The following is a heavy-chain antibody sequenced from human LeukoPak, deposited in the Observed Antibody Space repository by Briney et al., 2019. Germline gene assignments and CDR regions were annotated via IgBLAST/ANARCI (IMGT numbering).Heavy chain of an antibody. CDR2: ISGSGGST. D-gene: IGHD1-26*01. CDR1: GFTFSSYA. V-gene: IGHV3-23*01. J-gene: IGHJ4*02. CDR3: AKDPSGATEFDY. Sequence: PGGSLRLSCKASGFTFSSYAMSWVRQAPGKGLEWVSAISGSGGSTYYADSVKGRFTISRDNSKNTLYLQMNSLRAEDTAVYYCAKDPSGATEFDYWGQGTLVTVSS.